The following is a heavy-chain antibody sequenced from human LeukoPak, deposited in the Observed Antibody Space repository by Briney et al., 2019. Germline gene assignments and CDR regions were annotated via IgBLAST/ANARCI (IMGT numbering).Heavy chain of an antibody. CDR3: AREGPIVGATHLVDY. D-gene: IGHD1-26*01. Sequence: SGKSSSKPSGYTFTGYYLHGVRQAPGQGLEWMGWINPNSGGTNYAQKFQGRITRTSDTSISTAYMELSRLRSDDTSVYDCAREGPIVGATHLVDYWGQGTLVTVSS. J-gene: IGHJ4*02. CDR2: INPNSGGT. V-gene: IGHV1-2*02. CDR1: GYTFTGYY.